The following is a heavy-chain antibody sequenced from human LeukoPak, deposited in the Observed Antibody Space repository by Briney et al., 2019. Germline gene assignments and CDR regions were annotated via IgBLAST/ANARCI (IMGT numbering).Heavy chain of an antibody. Sequence: ASVRVSCKASGYIFIDSYLHWVRQAPGRGLEWLGWISPNSGDTYYAPKFQGKITLTRGTSVSTAYMDVRSLRSDDTAVYYCARDETADCSRGSCYWDWGQGTLVTVSS. CDR1: GYIFIDSY. J-gene: IGHJ4*02. CDR2: ISPNSGDT. V-gene: IGHV1-2*02. CDR3: ARDETADCSRGSCYWD. D-gene: IGHD2-15*01.